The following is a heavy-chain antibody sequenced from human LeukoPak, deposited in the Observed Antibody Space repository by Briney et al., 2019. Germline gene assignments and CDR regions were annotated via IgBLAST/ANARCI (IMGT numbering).Heavy chain of an antibody. CDR3: ARGRSFGYYYDSSGYFSWFDP. J-gene: IGHJ5*02. CDR1: GGSFSGYY. CDR2: INHSGST. D-gene: IGHD3-22*01. Sequence: SETLSLTCAVYGGSFSGYYWSWIRQPPGKGLEWIGEINHSGSTNYNPSLKSRVTISVDTSKNQFSLKLSSVTAADTAVYYCARGRSFGYYYDSSGYFSWFDPWGQGTLVTVSS. V-gene: IGHV4-34*01.